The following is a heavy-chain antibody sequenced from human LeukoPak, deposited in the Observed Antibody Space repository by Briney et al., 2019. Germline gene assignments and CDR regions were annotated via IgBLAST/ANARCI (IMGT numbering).Heavy chain of an antibody. CDR1: GRTFSSYA. D-gene: IGHD6-6*01. V-gene: IGHV1-69*05. CDR2: IIPIFGTA. Sequence: SVKVSCKASGRTFSSYAISWVRQAPGHGLEWMGGIIPIFGTANYAQKFQGRVTITTDESTSTAYMELSSLRSEDTAVYYCALDSSSTGYYYYYYMDVWGKGTTVTVSS. J-gene: IGHJ6*03. CDR3: ALDSSSTGYYYYYYMDV.